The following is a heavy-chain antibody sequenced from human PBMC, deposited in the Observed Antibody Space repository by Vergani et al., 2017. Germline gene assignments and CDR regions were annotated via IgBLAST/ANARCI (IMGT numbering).Heavy chain of an antibody. J-gene: IGHJ6*02. Sequence: QVQLQQWGAGLLKPSETLSLTCAVYGGSFSGYYWSWIRQPPGKGLEWIGEINHSGSTNYNPSLKSRVTISVDTSKSQFSLKLSSVTAADTAVYYCARAQSYYYDSSGYWEWVYYYGMDVWGQGTTVTVSS. CDR2: INHSGST. D-gene: IGHD3-22*01. CDR1: GGSFSGYY. CDR3: ARAQSYYYDSSGYWEWVYYYGMDV. V-gene: IGHV4-34*01.